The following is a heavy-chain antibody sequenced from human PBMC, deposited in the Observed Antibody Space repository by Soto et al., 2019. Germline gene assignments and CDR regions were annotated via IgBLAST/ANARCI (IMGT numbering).Heavy chain of an antibody. J-gene: IGHJ3*02. CDR2: IYYSGST. Sequence: SETLSLTCTVSGGSISSYYWSWIRQPPGKGLEWIGYIYYSGSTNYNPSLKSRVTISVDTSKNQFSLKLSSVTAADTAVYYCARYPTTVTTMGAFDIWGQGTMVTVSS. D-gene: IGHD4-17*01. CDR1: GGSISSYY. CDR3: ARYPTTVTTMGAFDI. V-gene: IGHV4-59*12.